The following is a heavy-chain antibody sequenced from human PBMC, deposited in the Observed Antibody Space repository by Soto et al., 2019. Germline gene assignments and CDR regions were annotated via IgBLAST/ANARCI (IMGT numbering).Heavy chain of an antibody. CDR3: ARQLSHICDS. CDR1: GYKFGSAW. D-gene: IGHD3-3*02. V-gene: IGHV5-51*01. CDR2: IRPGTSDI. J-gene: IGHJ4*02. Sequence: GESLKISCKGVGYKFGSAWIGWVRQMPGKGLEWMGIIRPGTSDIRYSPSCRGHVTISADEAVSTAYLQWSSLKASDTAMYYCARQLSHICDSWGQGTLVTVSS.